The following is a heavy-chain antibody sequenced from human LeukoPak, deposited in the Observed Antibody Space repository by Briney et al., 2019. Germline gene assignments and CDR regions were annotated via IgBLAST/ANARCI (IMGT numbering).Heavy chain of an antibody. CDR3: AKGEQHLGHDAFDI. V-gene: IGHV3-23*01. CDR2: INLNGGET. CDR1: GFTFSNYH. D-gene: IGHD6-13*01. J-gene: IGHJ3*02. Sequence: PGGSLRLSCAASGFTFSNYHLSWVRQAPGKGLEWVSGINLNGGETFYASSVRGRFAISRDNSKNTLYLQLNSLRADDTALYFRAKGEQHLGHDAFDIWGQGTMVTVSS.